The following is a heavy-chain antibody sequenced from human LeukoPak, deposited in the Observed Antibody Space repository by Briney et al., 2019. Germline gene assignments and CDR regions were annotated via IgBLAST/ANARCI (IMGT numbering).Heavy chain of an antibody. CDR1: GFTFSSYS. V-gene: IGHV3-7*01. D-gene: IGHD1-14*01. CDR2: INKDGSDK. CDR3: ARDDGIRTVDY. J-gene: IGHJ4*02. Sequence: GGSLRLSCAASGFTFSSYSMNWVRQAPGKGLELVANINKDGSDKYYVDSVKGRFTISRDNAKNSLYLQMDGLRAEDTAVYYCARDDGIRTVDYWGQGTLVTVSS.